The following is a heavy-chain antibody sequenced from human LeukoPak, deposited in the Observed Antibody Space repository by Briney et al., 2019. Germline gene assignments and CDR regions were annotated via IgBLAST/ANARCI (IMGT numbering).Heavy chain of an antibody. CDR3: ARDSYDFWSGYYVGAFDI. CDR1: GYSISSGYY. Sequence: SETLSLTCTVSGYSISSGYYWGWIRQPPGKGLEWIGSIYHSGSTYYNPSLKSRVTISVDTSKNQFSLKLSSVTAADTAVYYCARDSYDFWSGYYVGAFDIWGQGTTVTVSS. CDR2: IYHSGST. J-gene: IGHJ3*02. V-gene: IGHV4-38-2*02. D-gene: IGHD3-3*01.